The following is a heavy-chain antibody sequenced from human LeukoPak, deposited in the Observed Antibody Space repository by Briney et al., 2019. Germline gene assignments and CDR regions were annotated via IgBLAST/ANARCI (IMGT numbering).Heavy chain of an antibody. CDR2: IWYDGSNK. CDR1: GFTFSSYG. CDR3: AKDRASSGSPRGFDY. J-gene: IGHJ4*02. D-gene: IGHD6-19*01. V-gene: IGHV3-33*06. Sequence: PGRSLRLSCAASGFTFSSYGMHWVRQAPGKGLEWVAVIWYDGSNKYYADSVKGRFTISRDNSKNTLYLQMNSLRAEDTAVYYCAKDRASSGSPRGFDYWGQGTLVTVSS.